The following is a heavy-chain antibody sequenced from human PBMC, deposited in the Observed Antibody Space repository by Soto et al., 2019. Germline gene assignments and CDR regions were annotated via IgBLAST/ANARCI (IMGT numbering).Heavy chain of an antibody. CDR2: ISAHNGNT. CDR3: ARGRYGDY. V-gene: IGHV1-18*01. CDR1: GYGFTTYG. Sequence: QVHLVQSGAEVKKPGASVKVSCKGSGYGFTTYGITWVRQAPGQGLEWMAWISAHNGNTNDAQKLQGRGTVTRDTSTSTAYMELRRLRYDDTGVYDCARGRYGDYWGQGALVTASS. J-gene: IGHJ4*02. D-gene: IGHD1-1*01.